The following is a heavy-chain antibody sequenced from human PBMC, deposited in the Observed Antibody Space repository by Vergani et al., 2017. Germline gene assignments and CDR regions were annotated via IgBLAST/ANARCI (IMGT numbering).Heavy chain of an antibody. CDR2: IIPTSGDT. V-gene: IGHV1-2*02. CDR3: ARAIVSSGRGGYYSDS. Sequence: QVQLVQSGAEVKKPGASVRVSCEASRYTFTDYYIHWVRQAPGQGLEWMGCIIPTSGDTDYAQKFQGRVTLTRDTPISTAYMDLSRLRSDDTAVYYCARAIVSSGRGGYYSDSWGQGTLVTVSS. J-gene: IGHJ4*02. CDR1: RYTFTDYY. D-gene: IGHD6-19*01.